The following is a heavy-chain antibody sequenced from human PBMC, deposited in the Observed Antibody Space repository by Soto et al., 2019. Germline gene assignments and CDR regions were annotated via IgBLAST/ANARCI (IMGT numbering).Heavy chain of an antibody. CDR1: GFTFSSYA. CDR2: ISGSGGST. D-gene: IGHD2-2*01. Sequence: HPGGSLRLSCAASGFTFSSYAMSWVRQAPGKGLEWVSAISGSGGSTYYADSVKGRFTISRDNSKNTLYLQMNSLRAEDTAVYYCAKNQLPPIGVEWNRHLSGGGMDVWGQGTTVTVSS. J-gene: IGHJ6*02. CDR3: AKNQLPPIGVEWNRHLSGGGMDV. V-gene: IGHV3-23*01.